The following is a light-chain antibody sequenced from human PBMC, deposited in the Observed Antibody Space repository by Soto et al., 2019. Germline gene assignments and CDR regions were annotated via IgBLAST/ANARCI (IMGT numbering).Light chain of an antibody. Sequence: QSVLRRARTVCRSRWPRDNITYTGSSSSIGAGYDVHWYQQLPGTAPKLLTYGNSNRPSGIPDRFSGSRSGTSASLAITGLQAEDEADYYCQSYDSSLSALFGTGTKVAVL. V-gene: IGLV1-40*01. CDR2: GNS. CDR3: QSYDSSLSAL. J-gene: IGLJ1*01. CDR1: SSSIGAGYD.